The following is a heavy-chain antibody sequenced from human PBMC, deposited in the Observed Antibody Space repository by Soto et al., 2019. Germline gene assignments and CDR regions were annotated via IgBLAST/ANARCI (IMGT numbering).Heavy chain of an antibody. D-gene: IGHD1-7*01. CDR2: IIPIFGTA. J-gene: IGHJ5*02. Sequence: SVKVSCKASGGTFSSYAISWVRQAPGQGLEWMGGIIPIFGTANYAQKFQGRVKITADKSTSTAYMELSSLRSEATAVYYCARDRSTAATKLELDWFDPWGQGTLVTSPQ. CDR1: GGTFSSYA. V-gene: IGHV1-69*06. CDR3: ARDRSTAATKLELDWFDP.